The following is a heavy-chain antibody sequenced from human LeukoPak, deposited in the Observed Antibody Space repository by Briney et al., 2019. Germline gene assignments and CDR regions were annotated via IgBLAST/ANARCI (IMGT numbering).Heavy chain of an antibody. CDR3: ARDSERNYYDSSGYYYVYNWFDP. D-gene: IGHD3-22*01. Sequence: SETLSLTCAVYGGSFSGYYWSWIRQPAGKGLEWIGRIYTSGSTNYNPSLKSRVTISVDTSKNQFSLKLSSVTAADTAVYYCARDSERNYYDSSGYYYVYNWFDPWGQGTLVTVSS. CDR2: IYTSGST. CDR1: GGSFSGYY. J-gene: IGHJ5*02. V-gene: IGHV4-4*07.